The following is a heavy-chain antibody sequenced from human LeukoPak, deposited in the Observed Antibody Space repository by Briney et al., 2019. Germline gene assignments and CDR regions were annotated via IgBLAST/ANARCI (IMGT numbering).Heavy chain of an antibody. Sequence: GGSLRLSCAASGFTFCDYYMSWIRQAPGKGLEWVSYISSSGTTIYYADSVKGRFTISRDNAKNSLYLQMNSLRAEDTAVYYCANTILLGYYYDMDVWGQGTTVTVSS. D-gene: IGHD3-3*01. J-gene: IGHJ6*02. CDR3: ANTILLGYYYDMDV. CDR2: ISSSGTTI. V-gene: IGHV3-11*01. CDR1: GFTFCDYY.